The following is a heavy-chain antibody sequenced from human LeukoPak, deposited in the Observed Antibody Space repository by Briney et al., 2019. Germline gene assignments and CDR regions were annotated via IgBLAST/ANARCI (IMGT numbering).Heavy chain of an antibody. V-gene: IGHV3-9*03. CDR2: ISWNSGSI. D-gene: IGHD2-2*02. CDR3: ARGYCSSTSCYIDY. CDR1: GFTFDDYA. J-gene: IGHJ4*02. Sequence: GGSLRLSCAASGFTFDDYAMHWVRQAPGKGLEWVSGISWNSGSIGYADSVKGRFTISRDNAKNSLYLQMNSLRAEDMALYYCARGYCSSTSCYIDYWGQGTPVTVSS.